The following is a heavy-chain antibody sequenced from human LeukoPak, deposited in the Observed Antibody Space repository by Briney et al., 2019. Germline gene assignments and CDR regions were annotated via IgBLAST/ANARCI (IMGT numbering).Heavy chain of an antibody. D-gene: IGHD6-6*01. CDR2: IYSGGST. V-gene: IGHV3-53*01. J-gene: IGHJ4*02. Sequence: GGSLRLSCAASGFTVSSNYMSWVRQAPGKGLEWVSVIYSGGSTYYADSVKGRFTISRDNSKNTLYPQMNSLRAEDTAVYYCARVGRTIAALGWGQGTLVTVSS. CDR3: ARVGRTIAALG. CDR1: GFTVSSNY.